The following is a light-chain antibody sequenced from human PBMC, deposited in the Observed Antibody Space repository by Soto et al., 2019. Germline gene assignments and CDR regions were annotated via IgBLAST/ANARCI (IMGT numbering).Light chain of an antibody. Sequence: TVLTQSPGTVSLSPGERATLSCRTSQSVGDNFLAGYQQKPGQAPRLLIYGVFNRATGIPARFSGSGSGTDFTLTISGLEPADSAVYYCPHYDGSPRTFGQGTKVEIK. V-gene: IGKV3-20*01. CDR2: GVF. CDR3: PHYDGSPRT. CDR1: QSVGDNF. J-gene: IGKJ2*01.